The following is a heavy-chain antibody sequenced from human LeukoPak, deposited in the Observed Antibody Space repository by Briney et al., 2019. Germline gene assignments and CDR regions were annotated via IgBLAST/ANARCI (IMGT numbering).Heavy chain of an antibody. CDR2: INHSGST. D-gene: IGHD6-19*01. CDR3: AREGSGWTYYYYYMDF. CDR1: GGSFSGYY. Sequence: PSETLSLTCAVYGGSFSGYYWSWIRQPPGKGLEWIGEINHSGSTNYNPSLKSRVTISVDTSKNQFSLKLSSVTAADTAVYYCAREGSGWTYYYYYMDFWGKGTTVTVSS. J-gene: IGHJ6*03. V-gene: IGHV4-34*01.